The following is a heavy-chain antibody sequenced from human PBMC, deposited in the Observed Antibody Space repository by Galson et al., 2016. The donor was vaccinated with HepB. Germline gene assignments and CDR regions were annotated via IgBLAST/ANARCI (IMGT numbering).Heavy chain of an antibody. D-gene: IGHD4-23*01. CDR2: IYYTGSP. V-gene: IGHV4-39*01. CDR3: ARFGTEITPGGPFDS. J-gene: IGHJ4*02. Sequence: SETLSLTCTVSGGSISTSSFYWAWIRQPPGKGLEWIGSIYYTGSPYYNPSLKSRVTISVDTSMNQFSLRLSSVTAADTAVYYCARFGTEITPGGPFDSWGQGTLVTVSS. CDR1: GGSISTSSFY.